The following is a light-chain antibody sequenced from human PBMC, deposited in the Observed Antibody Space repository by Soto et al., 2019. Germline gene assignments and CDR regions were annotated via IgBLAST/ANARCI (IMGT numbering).Light chain of an antibody. CDR2: RGT. Sequence: QSALAQPASGSGSPGQSITISCTGTSSDVGAYDAVSWYQQHPGKAPPVIIYRGTKRPSGVSTRFSGSVSRNTASLTVSGLQAEDEAEYFCCSSAPESTYVFGTGTKVTVL. J-gene: IGLJ1*01. V-gene: IGLV2-23*01. CDR1: SSDVGAYDA. CDR3: CSSAPESTYV.